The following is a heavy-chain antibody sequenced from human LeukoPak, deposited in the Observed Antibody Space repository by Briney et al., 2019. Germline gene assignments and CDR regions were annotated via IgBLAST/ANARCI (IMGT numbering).Heavy chain of an antibody. Sequence: GGSLRLSCSASGFTFSSYAMSWVRQAPGKGLEWVSAISDSGDSTYYADSVKGRFTISRDNSKNTLYLQMNSLRPEDTAVYYCAKNSLGDTGAYQYYFDYWGQGTLVTVSS. CDR1: GFTFSSYA. CDR2: ISDSGDST. J-gene: IGHJ4*02. CDR3: AKNSLGDTGAYQYYFDY. V-gene: IGHV3-23*01. D-gene: IGHD2-8*02.